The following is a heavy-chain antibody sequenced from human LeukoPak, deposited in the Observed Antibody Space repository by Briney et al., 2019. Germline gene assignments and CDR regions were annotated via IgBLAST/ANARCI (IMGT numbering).Heavy chain of an antibody. J-gene: IGHJ4*02. CDR3: ARGSRNYNNYEGADY. V-gene: IGHV4-34*01. CDR2: INHSGDT. D-gene: IGHD4-11*01. CDR1: GGAFSGYY. Sequence: SETLSLSCAVYGGAFSGYYWSWIRQPPGKGLEWIGEINHSGDTKYNPSLKSRVSMSVDVSKDQFSLKLTSLTAADTAVYYCARGSRNYNNYEGADYWGQGTLVTVSS.